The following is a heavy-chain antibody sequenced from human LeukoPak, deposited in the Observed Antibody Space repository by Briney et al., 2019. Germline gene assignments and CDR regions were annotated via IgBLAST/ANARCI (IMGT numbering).Heavy chain of an antibody. D-gene: IGHD5-18*01. Sequence: ASVKVSCKASGYTFFSYGISWVRQAPGQGLEWMGWISAYNGNTNYTQKFQGRVTMTRDTSISTAYMELSRLRSDDTAVYYCARDWGYSYGPLIYYGMDVWGQGTTVTVSS. V-gene: IGHV1-18*01. CDR3: ARDWGYSYGPLIYYGMDV. CDR2: ISAYNGNT. CDR1: GYTFFSYG. J-gene: IGHJ6*02.